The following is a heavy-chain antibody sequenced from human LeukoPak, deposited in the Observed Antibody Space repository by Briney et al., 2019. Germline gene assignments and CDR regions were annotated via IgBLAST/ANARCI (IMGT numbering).Heavy chain of an antibody. CDR2: ISGSGGST. CDR3: AKAPGSYYQMEYFQH. D-gene: IGHD3-10*01. J-gene: IGHJ1*01. V-gene: IGHV3-23*01. Sequence: GGSLRLSCAASGFTFSSYAMSWVRQAPGKGLEWVSAISGSGGSTYYADSVKGRFTISRDNSKNTLYLQMNSLRAEDTAVYHCAKAPGSYYQMEYFQHWGQGTLVTVSS. CDR1: GFTFSSYA.